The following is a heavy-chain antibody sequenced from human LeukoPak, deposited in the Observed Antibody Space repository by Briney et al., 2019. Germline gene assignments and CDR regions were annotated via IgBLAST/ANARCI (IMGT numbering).Heavy chain of an antibody. J-gene: IGHJ6*02. Sequence: GGSLRLSCAASGFTFSSYAMSWVRQAPGKGLEWVSAISGSGGSTGYADSVKGRFTISRDNAKNSLYLQMNSLRAEDTALYHCARDPDYGDYYYYGMDVWGQGTTVTVSS. V-gene: IGHV3-20*01. D-gene: IGHD4-17*01. CDR1: GFTFSSYA. CDR3: ARDPDYGDYYYYGMDV. CDR2: ISGSGGST.